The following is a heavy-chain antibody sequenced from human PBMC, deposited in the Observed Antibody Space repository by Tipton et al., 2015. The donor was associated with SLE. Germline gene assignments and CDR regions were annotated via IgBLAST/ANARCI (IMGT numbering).Heavy chain of an antibody. Sequence: QSGAEVKKPGASVKVSCRASGYSFISYGISWVRQAPGQGLEWMGWISAYSGKTNYAEKFQGRLTMTTDTSTSSAYMELRSLRSDDTAVYFCARDDLSCSDGSCYPPPRPCWFDPWGQGALVTVSS. J-gene: IGHJ5*02. D-gene: IGHD2-15*01. V-gene: IGHV1-18*01. CDR1: GYSFISYG. CDR2: ISAYSGKT. CDR3: ARDDLSCSDGSCYPPPRPCWFDP.